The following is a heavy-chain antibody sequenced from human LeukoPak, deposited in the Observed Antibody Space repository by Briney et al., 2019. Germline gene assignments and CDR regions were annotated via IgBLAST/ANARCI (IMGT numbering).Heavy chain of an antibody. CDR3: ARDALRYYYYYMDV. V-gene: IGHV4-59*01. D-gene: IGHD3-16*01. CDR1: GGSISSYY. CDR2: IYYSGST. Sequence: SETLSLTCTVSGGSISSYYWSWIRQPPGKGLEWIGYIYYSGSTNYNPSLKSRVTISVDTSKNQFSLKLSSVTAADTAVYYCARDALRYYYYYMDVWGKGTTDTVSS. J-gene: IGHJ6*03.